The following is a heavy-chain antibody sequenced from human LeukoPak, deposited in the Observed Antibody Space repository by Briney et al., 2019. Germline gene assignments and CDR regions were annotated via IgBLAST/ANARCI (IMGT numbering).Heavy chain of an antibody. CDR2: IKQDGSEK. D-gene: IGHD1-26*01. CDR1: GFTFSGYW. J-gene: IGHJ4*02. V-gene: IGHV3-7*01. Sequence: GGSLRLSCAASGFTFSGYWMTWVRQAPGKGLEWVANIKQDGSEKYYVDSLKGRFTISRDNAKNSLYLQMNSLRAEDTAVYYCAKSVGATLFDYWGQGTLVTVSS. CDR3: AKSVGATLFDY.